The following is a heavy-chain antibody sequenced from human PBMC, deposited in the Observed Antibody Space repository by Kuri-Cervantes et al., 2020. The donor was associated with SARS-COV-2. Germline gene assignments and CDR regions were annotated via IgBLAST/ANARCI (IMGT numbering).Heavy chain of an antibody. CDR3: ARDSSTQQLPAEYFQH. V-gene: IGHV3-30-3*01. D-gene: IGHD6-13*01. J-gene: IGHJ1*01. CDR2: ISYDGSNK. CDR1: GFTFSGYA. Sequence: GESLKISCAASGFTFSGYAMHWVRQAPGKGLEWVAVISYDGSNKYYADSVKGRFTISRDNSKNTLYLQMNSLRAEDTAVYYCARDSSTQQLPAEYFQHWGQGTLVTVSS.